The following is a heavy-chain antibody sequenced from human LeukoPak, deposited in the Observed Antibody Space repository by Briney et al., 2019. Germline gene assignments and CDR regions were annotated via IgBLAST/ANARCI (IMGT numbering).Heavy chain of an antibody. J-gene: IGHJ3*02. CDR3: AKDRKGQRLVPGLGAFDI. V-gene: IGHV3-30*02. D-gene: IGHD6-13*01. CDR1: GFTFSSYG. Sequence: GGSLRLSCAASGFTFSSYGMHWVRQAPGKGLDWVAFIHHDGSNKYYADSVRGRFTISRDNSKNTLYLQMNSLRAEDTAVYYCAKDRKGQRLVPGLGAFDIWGQGTMVTVSS. CDR2: IHHDGSNK.